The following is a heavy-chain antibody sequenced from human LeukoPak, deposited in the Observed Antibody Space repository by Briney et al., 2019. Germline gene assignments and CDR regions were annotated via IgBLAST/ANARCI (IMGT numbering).Heavy chain of an antibody. Sequence: SVKVSCKASGGTFSSYAISWVRQAPGQGLEWMGRIIPILGIANYAQKFQGRVTITADKSTSTAYMELSSLRSEDTAVYYCARVRVTMVRGVIMGNYGMDVWGQGTTVTVSS. D-gene: IGHD3-10*01. CDR2: IIPILGIA. CDR3: ARVRVTMVRGVIMGNYGMDV. V-gene: IGHV1-69*04. CDR1: GGTFSSYA. J-gene: IGHJ6*02.